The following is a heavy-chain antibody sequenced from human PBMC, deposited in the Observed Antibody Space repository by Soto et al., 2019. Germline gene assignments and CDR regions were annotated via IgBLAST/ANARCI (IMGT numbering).Heavy chain of an antibody. Sequence: ASVKVSCKASGYTFTSYYMHWVRQAPGQGLEWMGIINPSGGSTSYAQKFQGRVTMTRDTSTSTVYMELSSLRSEDTAVYYCARDCSSTNCYGAGSDYYYGMDVWGQGTTVTVSS. CDR2: INPSGGST. J-gene: IGHJ6*02. CDR3: ARDCSSTNCYGAGSDYYYGMDV. D-gene: IGHD2-2*01. V-gene: IGHV1-46*01. CDR1: GYTFTSYY.